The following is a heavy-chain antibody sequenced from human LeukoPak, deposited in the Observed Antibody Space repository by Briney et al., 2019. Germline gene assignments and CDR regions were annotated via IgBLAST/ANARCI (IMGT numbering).Heavy chain of an antibody. CDR2: IYHSGST. V-gene: IGHV4-30-4*08. D-gene: IGHD6-6*01. CDR1: GGSISSSSYY. CDR3: ARTPSPLDV. Sequence: PSETLSLTCTVSGGSISSSSYYWGWIRQPPGKGLEWIGYIYHSGSTYYNPSLKSRVTISVDTSKNQFSLKLSSVTAADTAVYYCARTPSPLDVWGKGTTVTVSS. J-gene: IGHJ6*04.